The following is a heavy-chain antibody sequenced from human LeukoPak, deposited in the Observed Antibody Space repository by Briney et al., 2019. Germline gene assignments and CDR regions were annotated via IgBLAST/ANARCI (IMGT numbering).Heavy chain of an antibody. J-gene: IGHJ6*02. Sequence: RASVKVSCKASGYTFTSYDINWVRQATGQGLEWMGWMNPNSGNTGYAQKFQGRVTMTRNTSISTAYMELSSLRSEDTAVYYCASQYGSSWFQSYYYGMDVWGQGTTVTVSS. CDR2: MNPNSGNT. CDR3: ASQYGSSWFQSYYYGMDV. V-gene: IGHV1-8*01. D-gene: IGHD6-13*01. CDR1: GYTFTSYD.